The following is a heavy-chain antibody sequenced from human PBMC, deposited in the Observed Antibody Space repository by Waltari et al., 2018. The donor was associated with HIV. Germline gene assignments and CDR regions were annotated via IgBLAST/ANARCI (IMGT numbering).Heavy chain of an antibody. D-gene: IGHD3-3*01. Sequence: QAHLVQSGAAVRKPGASVKVSCTASGYNFASFDINWVRRATGQGLEWMGWMSINSGNAGYGQRFKGRLTLTRDTSIDMAYMELNSLTPQDTAVYYCVTSRPGAVFGDFWGQGTPVTVSS. CDR2: MSINSGNA. J-gene: IGHJ4*02. V-gene: IGHV1-8*01. CDR1: GYNFASFD. CDR3: VTSRPGAVFGDF.